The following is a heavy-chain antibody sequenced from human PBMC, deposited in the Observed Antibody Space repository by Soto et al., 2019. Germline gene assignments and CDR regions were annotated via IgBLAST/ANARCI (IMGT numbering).Heavy chain of an antibody. CDR2: IYYSGST. CDR1: GGSISSGGYY. J-gene: IGHJ5*02. D-gene: IGHD3-10*01. V-gene: IGHV4-31*03. CDR3: ARGSYPTTMVRGVIWFDP. Sequence: SETLSLTCTVSGGSISSGGYYWSWIRQHPGKGLEWIGYIYYSGSTYYNPSLKSRVTISVDTSKNQFSLKLSSVTAADTAVYYCARGSYPTTMVRGVIWFDPWGQGTLVTVSS.